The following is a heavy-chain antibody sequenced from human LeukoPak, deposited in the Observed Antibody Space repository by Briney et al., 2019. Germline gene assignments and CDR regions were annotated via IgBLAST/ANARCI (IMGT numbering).Heavy chain of an antibody. CDR1: GYTFTGYY. CDR3: AREGYCSGGSCLFDY. D-gene: IGHD2-15*01. CDR2: IIPIFGTA. Sequence: SVKVSCKASGYTFTGYYMHWVRQAPGQGLEWMGRIIPIFGTANYAQKFQGRVTITTDESTSTAYMELSSLRSEDTAVYYCAREGYCSGGSCLFDYWGQGTLVTVSS. V-gene: IGHV1-69*05. J-gene: IGHJ4*02.